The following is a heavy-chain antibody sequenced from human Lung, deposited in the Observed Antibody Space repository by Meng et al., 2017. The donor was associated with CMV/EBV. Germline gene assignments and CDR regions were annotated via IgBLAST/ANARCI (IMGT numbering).Heavy chain of an antibody. J-gene: IGHJ4*02. CDR3: ARDLASAEYISWGDDFDY. V-gene: IGHV3/OR16-13*01. CDR1: GFTFSSYW. Sequence: EVQLVESGGGVVQPGGSLRLSCAAAGFTFSSYWMHWVRQAPGKGLVWVSRINSDGSSTSYADSMKGQFTISRDNAKTTLYLQMNSLRVEDTAVYYCARDLASAEYISWGDDFDYWGQGTLVTVSS. CDR2: INSDGSST. D-gene: IGHD3-16*01.